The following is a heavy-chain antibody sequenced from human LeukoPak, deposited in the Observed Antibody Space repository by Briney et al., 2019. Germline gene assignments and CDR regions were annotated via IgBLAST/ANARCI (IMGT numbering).Heavy chain of an antibody. CDR1: GGSISSGDYY. J-gene: IGHJ4*02. CDR2: IYYSGST. Sequence: SETLSLTCTVSGGSISSGDYYWSWIRQPPGKGLEWIGYIYYSGSTYYNPSLKSRVTISVDTSKNQFSLKLSSVTAADTAVYYCARGYDSSAYYPFNYWGQGTLVTVSS. CDR3: ARGYDSSAYYPFNY. V-gene: IGHV4-30-4*02. D-gene: IGHD3-22*01.